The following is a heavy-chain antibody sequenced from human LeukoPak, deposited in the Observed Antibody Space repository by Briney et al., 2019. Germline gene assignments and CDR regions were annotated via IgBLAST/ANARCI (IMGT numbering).Heavy chain of an antibody. Sequence: GASVKVSCKASGGTFSSYAISWVRQAPGQGPEWMGRIIPIFGTANYAQTFQGRVTITTDESTSTAYMELSSLRSEDTAVYYCASRGSGYYFNYWGQGTLVTVSS. CDR1: GGTFSSYA. CDR2: IIPIFGTA. V-gene: IGHV1-69*05. J-gene: IGHJ4*02. CDR3: ASRGSGYYFNY. D-gene: IGHD3-22*01.